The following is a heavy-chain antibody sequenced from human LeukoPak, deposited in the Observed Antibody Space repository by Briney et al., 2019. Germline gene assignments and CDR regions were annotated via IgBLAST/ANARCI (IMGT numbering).Heavy chain of an antibody. CDR3: TSSITIFGVVIPNDY. CDR1: GFTFGDYA. V-gene: IGHV3-49*03. Sequence: PGGSLRLSCTASGFTFGDYAMSWFRQAPGKGLEWVGFIRSKAYGGTTEYAASVKGRFTISRDDSKSIAYLQMNSLKTEDTAVYYCTSSITIFGVVIPNDYWGQGTLVTVSS. J-gene: IGHJ4*02. CDR2: IRSKAYGGTT. D-gene: IGHD3-3*01.